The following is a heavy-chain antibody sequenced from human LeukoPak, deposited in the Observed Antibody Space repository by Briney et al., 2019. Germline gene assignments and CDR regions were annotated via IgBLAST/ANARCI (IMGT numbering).Heavy chain of an antibody. Sequence: ASVKVSCKASGYTFTSYGISWVRQAPGQGLEWMGWISAYNGNTNYAQKLQGRVTMTTDTSTSTAYMELRSLRSDDTAVYYCARVVWYYYDSSGYFDYWGQGTLLTVSS. CDR3: ARVVWYYYDSSGYFDY. J-gene: IGHJ4*02. D-gene: IGHD3-22*01. CDR1: GYTFTSYG. CDR2: ISAYNGNT. V-gene: IGHV1-18*01.